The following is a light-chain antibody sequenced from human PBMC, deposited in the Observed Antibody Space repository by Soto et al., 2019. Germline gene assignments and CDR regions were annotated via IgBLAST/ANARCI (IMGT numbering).Light chain of an antibody. CDR1: QSIGDW. J-gene: IGKJ1*01. CDR2: KAS. V-gene: IGKV1-5*03. Sequence: IQMTQSPSTLSASVVERVTITCRASQSIGDWLAWYQQKPGKAPNLLIYKASSLDSGVPSRFSGSGSGTEFTVTISSLQPEDFATYYCQQFNSYPWTFGQGTKVDIK. CDR3: QQFNSYPWT.